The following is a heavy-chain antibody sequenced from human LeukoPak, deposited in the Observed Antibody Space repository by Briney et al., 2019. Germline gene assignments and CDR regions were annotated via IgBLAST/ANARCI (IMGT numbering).Heavy chain of an antibody. CDR2: ISYDGSNK. J-gene: IGHJ3*02. D-gene: IGHD2-2*01. V-gene: IGHV3-30*18. Sequence: GGSLRLSCAASGFTFSSYGMHWVRQAPGKGLEWVAVISYDGSNKYYADSVKGRFTISRDNSKNTLYLQTNSLRAEDTAVYYCAKEGVPAAVFDDAFDIWGQGTMVTVSS. CDR3: AKEGVPAAVFDDAFDI. CDR1: GFTFSSYG.